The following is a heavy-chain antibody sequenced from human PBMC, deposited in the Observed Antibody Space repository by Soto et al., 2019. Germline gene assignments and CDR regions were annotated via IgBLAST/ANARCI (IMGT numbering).Heavy chain of an antibody. V-gene: IGHV1-3*05. CDR2: INAGNGNT. CDR3: XXXXXXXXPDY. Sequence: QVQLVQSGAEEKKPGASVKVSCKASGYTFTNYATHWVRQAPGQRLEWMGWINAGNGNTKYSQKFQGRVTITRDTSASTAYMELSSLRSEDTAXXXXXXXXXXXXPDYWGQGTLVTVSS. J-gene: IGHJ4*02. CDR1: GYTFTNYA.